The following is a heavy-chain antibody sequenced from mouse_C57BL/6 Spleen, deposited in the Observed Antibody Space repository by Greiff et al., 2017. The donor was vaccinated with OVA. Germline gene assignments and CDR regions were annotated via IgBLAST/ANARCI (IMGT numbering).Heavy chain of an antibody. CDR3: ARPEFPYYYGSFYYFDY. CDR2: ISTYYGDA. CDR1: GYTFTDYA. Sequence: QVQLQQSGPELVRPGVSVKISCKGSGYTFTDYAMHWVKQSHAKSLEWIGVISTYYGDASYNQKFKDKATMTVDKSSSTAYMELARLTSEDSAVYYCARPEFPYYYGSFYYFDYWGQGTTLTVSS. D-gene: IGHD1-1*01. V-gene: IGHV1-67*01. J-gene: IGHJ2*01.